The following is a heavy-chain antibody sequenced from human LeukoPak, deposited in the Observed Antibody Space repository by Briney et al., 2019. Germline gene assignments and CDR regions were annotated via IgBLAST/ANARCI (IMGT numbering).Heavy chain of an antibody. CDR1: GGTFSSYA. D-gene: IGHD6-19*01. V-gene: IGHV1-69*13. CDR2: IIPIFGTA. J-gene: IGHJ4*02. Sequence: SVKVSCKASGGTFSSYAISWVRQAPGQGLEWMGGIIPIFGTANYAQKFQGRVTITADESTSTAYMELSSLRSEDTAVYYCARDKEQWLGSFDYWGQGTLVIVSS. CDR3: ARDKEQWLGSFDY.